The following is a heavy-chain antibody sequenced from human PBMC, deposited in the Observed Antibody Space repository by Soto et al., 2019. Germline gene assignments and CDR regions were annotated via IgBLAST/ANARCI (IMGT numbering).Heavy chain of an antibody. CDR2: IWYDGSNK. Sequence: QVQLVESGGGVVQPGRSLRLSCAASGFTFSSYGMHWVRQAPGKGLEWVAVIWYDGSNKYYADSVKGRFTISRDNSKNTLYLQMHSLRAEDTAVYYCARDNSDSTYYFDYWGQGTLVTVSS. D-gene: IGHD2-2*01. CDR1: GFTFSSYG. J-gene: IGHJ4*02. V-gene: IGHV3-33*01. CDR3: ARDNSDSTYYFDY.